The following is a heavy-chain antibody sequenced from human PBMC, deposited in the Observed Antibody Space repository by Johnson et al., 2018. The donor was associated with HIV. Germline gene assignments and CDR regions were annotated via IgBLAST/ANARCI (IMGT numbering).Heavy chain of an antibody. J-gene: IGHJ3*02. D-gene: IGHD1-26*01. CDR2: ISSGGSTI. Sequence: QVQLVESGGGLVKPGGSLRLFCAASGFTFSDYYMNWIRQTPGKGLEWVSYISSGGSTIYYADSVKGRFTISRDNSKNSLYLQMNSLRAEDTALYYCARVESGSSAFDIWGQGTMVTVSS. CDR1: GFTFSDYY. V-gene: IGHV3-11*01. CDR3: ARVESGSSAFDI.